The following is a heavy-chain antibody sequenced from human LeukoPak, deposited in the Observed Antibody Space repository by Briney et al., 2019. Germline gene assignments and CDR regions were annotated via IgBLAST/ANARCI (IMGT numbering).Heavy chain of an antibody. J-gene: IGHJ4*02. V-gene: IGHV1-69*13. Sequence: SVKVSCKASGGTFSSYAISWVRQAPGQGLEWMGGIIPIFGTANYAQKFQGRVTITADESTSTAYMELSSLRSEDTAVYYCARCPPDILTGYGRYYFDYWGQGTLVTVSS. CDR3: ARCPPDILTGYGRYYFDY. CDR1: GGTFSSYA. CDR2: IIPIFGTA. D-gene: IGHD3-9*01.